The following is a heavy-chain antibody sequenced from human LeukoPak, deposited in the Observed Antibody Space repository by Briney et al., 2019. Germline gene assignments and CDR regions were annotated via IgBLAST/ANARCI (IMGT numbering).Heavy chain of an antibody. V-gene: IGHV4-59*01. CDR3: ATLTGGDDAFDI. CDR2: IFYTGST. D-gene: IGHD4-23*01. J-gene: IGHJ3*02. CDR1: GGSISSYY. Sequence: SETLSLTCTVSGGSISSYYWSWIRQLPGKGLEWIGYIFYTGSTNYNPSLKSRVTISVLTSKNRFSLKLSSVTAADTAVYYCATLTGGDDAFDIWGQGTMVTVSS.